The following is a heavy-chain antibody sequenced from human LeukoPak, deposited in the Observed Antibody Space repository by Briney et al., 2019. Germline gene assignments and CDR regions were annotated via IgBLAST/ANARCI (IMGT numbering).Heavy chain of an antibody. J-gene: IGHJ4*02. CDR3: AKGRGLRYFDWLLGN. CDR2: ISWNSVNI. D-gene: IGHD3-9*01. CDR1: GFTFDDYA. Sequence: GGSLRLSCVASGFTFDDYAMHWVRQAPGKGLEWVSGISWNSVNIGYADSVKGRFTISRDNAKNSLYLQMNGLRAEDMALYYCAKGRGLRYFDWLLGNWGQGTLVTVSS. V-gene: IGHV3-9*03.